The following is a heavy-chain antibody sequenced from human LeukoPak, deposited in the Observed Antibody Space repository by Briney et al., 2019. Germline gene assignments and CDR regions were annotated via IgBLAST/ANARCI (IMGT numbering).Heavy chain of an antibody. CDR3: ARAGDYGSGSCAFDM. D-gene: IGHD3-10*01. CDR1: GFTFSSYL. CDR2: IRSDGST. V-gene: IGHV3-74*01. Sequence: GGSLRLSCAASGFTFSSYLMHWVRQAPGKGLVWVSRIRSDGSTTYAASVKGRFTISRDNAKNTLYLQINSLRAEDTAVYYCARAGDYGSGSCAFDMWGQGTMVTVSS. J-gene: IGHJ3*02.